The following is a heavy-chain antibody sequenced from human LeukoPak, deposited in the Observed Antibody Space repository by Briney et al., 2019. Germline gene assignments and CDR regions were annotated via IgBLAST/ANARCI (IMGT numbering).Heavy chain of an antibody. CDR3: ARDQTYSGSGIYTYFDS. Sequence: SETLSLTCTVSGGSISGGGYYWSWIRQHPGKGLEWIGYIYYSGSTYYNPSLRSRVTISLDTSKNHFSLKLSSVTAADTAVYYCARDQTYSGSGIYTYFDSWGQGILVTVSS. V-gene: IGHV4-31*03. CDR2: IYYSGST. CDR1: GGSISGGGYY. J-gene: IGHJ4*02. D-gene: IGHD3-10*01.